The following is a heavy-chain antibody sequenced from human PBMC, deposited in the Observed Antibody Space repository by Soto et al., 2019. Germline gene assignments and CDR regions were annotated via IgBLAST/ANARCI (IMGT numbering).Heavy chain of an antibody. D-gene: IGHD3-10*01. CDR2: INPNSGGT. J-gene: IGHJ3*02. V-gene: IGHV1-2*02. CDR1: GYTFTGYY. Sequence: ASVKVSCKASGYTFTGYYMHWVRQAPGQGLEWMGWINPNSGGTNYAQKFQGRVTMTRDTSISTAYMELSRLRSDDTAVYYCASGNVLLWFGDAFAIWGQGTMVTVSS. CDR3: ASGNVLLWFGDAFAI.